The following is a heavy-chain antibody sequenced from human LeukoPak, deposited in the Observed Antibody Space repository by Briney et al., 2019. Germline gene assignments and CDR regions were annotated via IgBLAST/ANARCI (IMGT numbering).Heavy chain of an antibody. CDR1: GYTFTSYY. Sequence: ASVKVSCKASGYTFTSYYMHWVRQAPGQGLEWMGIINPSGGSTSYAQKFQGRVTMTRDTSTSTVCMELSSLRSEDTAVYYCARDWGYCSGGSCYSVTKNWFDPWGQGTLVTVSS. CDR2: INPSGGST. D-gene: IGHD2-15*01. CDR3: ARDWGYCSGGSCYSVTKNWFDP. V-gene: IGHV1-46*01. J-gene: IGHJ5*02.